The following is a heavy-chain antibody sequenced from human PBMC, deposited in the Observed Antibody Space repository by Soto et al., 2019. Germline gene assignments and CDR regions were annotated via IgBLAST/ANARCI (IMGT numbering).Heavy chain of an antibody. CDR1: GFTFDDYA. Sequence: EVQLVEAGGGLVQPGRSLRLSCAGSGFTFDDYAMHWVRQAAGKGLERVSGISWDSDTIEYADSVQGRFTISRDNDKNSLYLQMNSLRLEDTALYFCAKDMTPNYSESNAYAAFDKWGLGTMITVSS. CDR3: AKDMTPNYSESNAYAAFDK. CDR2: ISWDSDTI. V-gene: IGHV3-9*01. D-gene: IGHD3-22*01. J-gene: IGHJ3*02.